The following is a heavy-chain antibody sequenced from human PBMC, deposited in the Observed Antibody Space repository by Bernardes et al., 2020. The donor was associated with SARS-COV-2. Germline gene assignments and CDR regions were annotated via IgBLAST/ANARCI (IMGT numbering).Heavy chain of an antibody. Sequence: GGSLRLSCAASGITLTTYWMHWVRQAPGKGLVWVSRINSDGSSTNYAGSVKGRFTISRDNAKNTVYLEMNSLRAEDPALYYCVRGGPPNYDILTGYYYFGMEIWGQGTTVTVSS. V-gene: IGHV3-74*01. D-gene: IGHD3-9*01. CDR3: VRGGPPNYDILTGYYYFGMEI. J-gene: IGHJ6*02. CDR1: GITLTTYW. CDR2: INSDGSST.